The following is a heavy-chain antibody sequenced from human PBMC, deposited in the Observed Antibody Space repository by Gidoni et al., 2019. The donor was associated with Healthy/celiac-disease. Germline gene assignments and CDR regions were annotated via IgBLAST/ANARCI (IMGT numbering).Heavy chain of an antibody. CDR1: GDSVPSQSAA. V-gene: IGHV6-1*01. D-gene: IGHD2-21*02. CDR2: TYYRSKWYN. Sequence: VQLQQSGPGLVKPSQTLSLTCAISGDSVPSQSAACNWIRQSPSRGLEWLGRTYYRSKWYNDYAVSVKSRITINPDTSKNQFSLQLNSVTPEDTAVYYCAREITVVTPMSYYFDYWGQGTLVTVSS. CDR3: AREITVVTPMSYYFDY. J-gene: IGHJ4*02.